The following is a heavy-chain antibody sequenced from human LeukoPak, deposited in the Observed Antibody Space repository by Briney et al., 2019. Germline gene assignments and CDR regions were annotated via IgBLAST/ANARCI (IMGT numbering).Heavy chain of an antibody. CDR1: GGSISSYC. CDR3: ARDRGTDGSDQLDP. V-gene: IGHV4-4*07. J-gene: IGHJ5*02. CDR2: ICSSGNT. Sequence: SETLSLTCTVSGGSISSYCWIWIRQPAGKGLGWIGRICSSGNTIYNPSLKSRVTMSLDMSNNQFSLRLSSVTAADTAVYYCARDRGTDGSDQLDPWGQGTLVTVSS. D-gene: IGHD3-10*01.